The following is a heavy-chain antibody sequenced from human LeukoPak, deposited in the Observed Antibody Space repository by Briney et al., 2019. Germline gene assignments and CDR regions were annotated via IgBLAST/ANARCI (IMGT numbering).Heavy chain of an antibody. Sequence: PGGSLRLPCAASGFTFSSYAMSWVRQAPGKGLEWVSAISGSGGSTYYADSVKGRFTISRDNSKNTLYLQMNSLRAEDTAVYYCAKGEISGYYDSSGYDYWGQGTLVTVSS. D-gene: IGHD3-22*01. CDR1: GFTFSSYA. CDR3: AKGEISGYYDSSGYDY. V-gene: IGHV3-23*01. J-gene: IGHJ4*02. CDR2: ISGSGGST.